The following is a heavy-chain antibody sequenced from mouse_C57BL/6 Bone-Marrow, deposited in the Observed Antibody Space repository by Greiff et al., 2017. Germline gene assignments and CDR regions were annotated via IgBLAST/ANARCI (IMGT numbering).Heavy chain of an antibody. CDR2: INSDGGST. CDR1: EYEFPSHD. CDR3: ARQRNYGSSPGFAY. J-gene: IGHJ3*01. Sequence: EVQLVESGGGLVQPGESLKLSCESNEYEFPSHDMSWVRKTPEKRLELVAAINSDGGSTYYPDTMERRFIISRDNTKTTLYLQMSSLRSEDTALYYGARQRNYGSSPGFAYWGQGTLVTVSA. D-gene: IGHD1-1*01. V-gene: IGHV5-2*01.